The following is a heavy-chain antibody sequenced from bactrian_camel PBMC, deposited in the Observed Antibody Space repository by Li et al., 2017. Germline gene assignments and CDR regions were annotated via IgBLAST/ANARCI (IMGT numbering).Heavy chain of an antibody. CDR1: EDIYSSYC. CDR2: IWSSGRNA. Sequence: VQLVESGGGSVQAGESLTLSCAASEDIYSSYCMGWFRQAPGKQREWVAVIWSSGRNAVYADSVRGRFTIARDSDNAKKTLTLQMTSLRPEDTAVYYCAATGSLLYFSEYDGELAFASWGQGTQVTVS. V-gene: IGHV3S54*01. D-gene: IGHD4*01. CDR3: AATGSLLYFSEYDGELAFAS. J-gene: IGHJ6*01.